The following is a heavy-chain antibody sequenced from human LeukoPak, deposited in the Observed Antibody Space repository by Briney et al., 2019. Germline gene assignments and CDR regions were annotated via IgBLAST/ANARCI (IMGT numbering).Heavy chain of an antibody. CDR2: IYYSGST. V-gene: IGHV4-31*03. CDR3: ARDHAVVPAATDAFDI. D-gene: IGHD2-2*01. CDR1: GGSISSGGYY. Sequence: PSETLSLTCTVSGGSISSGGYYWSWIRQHPGKGLEWIGYIYYSGSTYYNPSLKSRVTISVDTSKNQFSLKLSSATAADTAVYYCARDHAVVPAATDAFDIWGQGTMVTVSS. J-gene: IGHJ3*02.